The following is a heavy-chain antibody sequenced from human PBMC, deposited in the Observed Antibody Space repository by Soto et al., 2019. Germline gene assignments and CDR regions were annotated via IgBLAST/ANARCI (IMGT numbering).Heavy chain of an antibody. J-gene: IGHJ5*02. CDR1: GYTFTSYG. CDR2: ISAYNGNT. CDR3: ARRRGCSSTSCPPPIDP. D-gene: IGHD2-2*01. V-gene: IGHV1-18*01. Sequence: QVQLVQSGAEVKKPGASVKVSCKASGYTFTSYGISWVRQAPGQGLEWMGWISAYNGNTNYAQKLQGRVTKTTEPSTSTAYLEPRSLKSDDTAVYYCARRRGCSSTSCPPPIDPWDQGTLVTVSS.